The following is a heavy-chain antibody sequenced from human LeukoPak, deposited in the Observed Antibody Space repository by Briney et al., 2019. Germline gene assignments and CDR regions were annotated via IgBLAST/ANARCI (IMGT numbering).Heavy chain of an antibody. J-gene: IGHJ4*02. CDR2: INPNSGGT. Sequence: ASVKVSCKASGYTFTGYYMHWVRQAPGQGLEWMGWINPNSGGTNYAQKFQGRVTMTRDTSISTAYMELSRLRSDDTAVYYCATSRGATPALDYWGQGTLVTVSS. V-gene: IGHV1-2*02. D-gene: IGHD1-26*01. CDR1: GYTFTGYY. CDR3: ATSRGATPALDY.